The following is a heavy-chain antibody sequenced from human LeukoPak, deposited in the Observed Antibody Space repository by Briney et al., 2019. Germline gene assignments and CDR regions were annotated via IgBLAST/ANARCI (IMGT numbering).Heavy chain of an antibody. V-gene: IGHV3-30*02. Sequence: GGSLRLSCAASGFTFSSYGMHWVRQAPGKGLEWVAFIRYDGSNKYYADSVKGRFTISRDNSKNTLYLQMNSLRAEDTAVYYCAKGWNIVVVPAVIGYWGQGTLVTVSS. J-gene: IGHJ4*02. CDR3: AKGWNIVVVPAVIGY. D-gene: IGHD2-2*01. CDR1: GFTFSSYG. CDR2: IRYDGSNK.